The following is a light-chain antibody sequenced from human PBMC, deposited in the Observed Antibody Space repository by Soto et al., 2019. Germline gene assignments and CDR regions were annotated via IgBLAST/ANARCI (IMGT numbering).Light chain of an antibody. V-gene: IGKV1-5*03. Sequence: DIQMNPSPSTLSASIGDRITISCRASQNIDTWLAWYHQRPGEAPKLLIYTASNLENGVPSRFSGSGSGTAFTLTISSLQPEDFATYYCQQYSDSSRSFGQGTQVE. CDR3: QQYSDSSRS. CDR1: QNIDTW. CDR2: TAS. J-gene: IGKJ1*01.